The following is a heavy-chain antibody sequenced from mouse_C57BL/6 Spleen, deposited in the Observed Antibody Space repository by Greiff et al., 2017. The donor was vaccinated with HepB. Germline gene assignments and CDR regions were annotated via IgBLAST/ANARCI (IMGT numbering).Heavy chain of an antibody. CDR1: GYTFTSYW. CDR3: ARGYYYGSSSHFDY. CDR2: IDPSDSYT. D-gene: IGHD1-1*01. J-gene: IGHJ2*01. V-gene: IGHV1-69*01. Sequence: VQLRQPGAELVMPGASVKLSCKASGYTFTSYWMHWVKQRPGQGLEWIGEIDPSDSYTNYNQKFKGKSTLTVDKSSSTAYMQLSSLTSEDSAVYYCARGYYYGSSSHFDYWGQGTTLTVSS.